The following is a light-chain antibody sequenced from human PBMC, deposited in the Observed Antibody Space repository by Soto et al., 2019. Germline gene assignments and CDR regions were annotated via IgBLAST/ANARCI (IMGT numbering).Light chain of an antibody. V-gene: IGKV3-20*01. Sequence: EIVLTQSPGTLSLSPGERATLSCRASQSVSSSYLAWYQQKPGQAPRLLIYDASSRATGIPDRFSGSGSGTYFTLTISRLDPEDFAVYYCQQYGSSLYTFGQGTKLEIK. CDR1: QSVSSSY. CDR2: DAS. CDR3: QQYGSSLYT. J-gene: IGKJ2*01.